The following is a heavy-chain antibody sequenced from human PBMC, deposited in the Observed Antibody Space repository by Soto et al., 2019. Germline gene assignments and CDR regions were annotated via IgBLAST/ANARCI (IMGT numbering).Heavy chain of an antibody. V-gene: IGHV5-51*01. J-gene: IGHJ6*02. CDR1: GYSFTIYC. D-gene: IGHD3-22*01. CDR2: IYPGDSDT. Sequence: GESLKISCNGSGYSFTIYCIGWVLQRPWKGLEWMGIIYPGDSDTRYSPSFQGQVTISADKSISTAYLQWSSLKASDTAMYYCARPSYYDSSGYHYGMDVWGQGTTVTVSS. CDR3: ARPSYYDSSGYHYGMDV.